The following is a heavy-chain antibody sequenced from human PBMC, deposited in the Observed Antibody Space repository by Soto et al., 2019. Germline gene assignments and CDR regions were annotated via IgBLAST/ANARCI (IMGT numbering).Heavy chain of an antibody. V-gene: IGHV1-58*01. D-gene: IGHD4-17*01. J-gene: IGHJ6*02. CDR1: GFTFTSSA. Sequence: GASVKVSCKASGFTFTSSAVQWVRQARGQRLEWIGWIVVGSGNTNYAQKFQERVTITRDMSTSTAYMELSSLRSEDTAVYYCAADYGDYSFIYYYYGMDVWGQGTTVTVSS. CDR2: IVVGSGNT. CDR3: AADYGDYSFIYYYYGMDV.